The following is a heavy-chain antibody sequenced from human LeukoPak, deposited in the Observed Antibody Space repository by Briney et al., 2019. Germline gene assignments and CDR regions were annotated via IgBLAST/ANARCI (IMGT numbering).Heavy chain of an antibody. J-gene: IGHJ4*02. D-gene: IGHD5-12*01. CDR2: ISYDGSNR. Sequence: GGSLRLSCAASGFTFSSSGMPWVRQAPGKGLEWVAFISYDGSNRYYADSVKGRFTISRDNSKNTLYLQMNSLRAEDTAVYYCAKETRGSYSDYWGQGTLVTVSS. V-gene: IGHV3-30*02. CDR1: GFTFSSSG. CDR3: AKETRGSYSDY.